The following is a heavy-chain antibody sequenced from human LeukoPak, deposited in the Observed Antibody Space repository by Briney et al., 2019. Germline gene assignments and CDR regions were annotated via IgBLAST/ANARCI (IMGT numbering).Heavy chain of an antibody. D-gene: IGHD3-10*01. CDR1: GFTFDDYA. CDR2: ISWNSGSI. CDR3: AKDSDYYGSGSYYSLPDY. Sequence: GGSQRLSCAASGFTFDDYAMHWVRQAPGKGLEWVSGISWNSGSIGYADSVKGRFTISRDNAKNSLYLQMNSLRAEDTALYYCAKDSDYYGSGSYYSLPDYWGQGTLVTVSS. J-gene: IGHJ4*02. V-gene: IGHV3-9*01.